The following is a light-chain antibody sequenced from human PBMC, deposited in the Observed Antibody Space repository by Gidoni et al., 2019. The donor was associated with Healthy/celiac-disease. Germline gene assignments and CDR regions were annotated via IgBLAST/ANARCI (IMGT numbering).Light chain of an antibody. CDR2: AAS. CDR1: QSISSY. Sequence: DIQMTQSPSSLSASVGDSVTITCRASQSISSYLNWYQQKPGKAPKLLIYAASSLQSGVPSRFSGSGSGTDFTLTISSLQPEDFATYYCQQSYSTPWTFGQXTKVEIK. J-gene: IGKJ1*01. CDR3: QQSYSTPWT. V-gene: IGKV1-39*01.